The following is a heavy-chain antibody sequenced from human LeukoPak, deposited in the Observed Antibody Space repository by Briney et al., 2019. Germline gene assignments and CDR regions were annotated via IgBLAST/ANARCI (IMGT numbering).Heavy chain of an antibody. D-gene: IGHD3-10*01. CDR2: ISYDGSNK. V-gene: IGHV3-30-3*01. J-gene: IGHJ4*02. Sequence: GGSLRLSCAASGFIFRSYAMHWVRQAPGKGLEWVAVISYDGSNKYYPDSVKGRFTISRDNSKNTLYMEMNSLRAEGTAVYYCARGAEYYYGSGSIDYWGQGTLVTVSS. CDR1: GFIFRSYA. CDR3: ARGAEYYYGSGSIDY.